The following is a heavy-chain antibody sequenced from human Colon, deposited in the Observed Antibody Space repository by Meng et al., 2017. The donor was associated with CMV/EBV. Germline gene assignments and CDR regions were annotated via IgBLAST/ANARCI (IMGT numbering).Heavy chain of an antibody. J-gene: IGHJ4*02. CDR2: ISYNANHK. CDR1: GFSFSSYT. V-gene: IGHV3-30-3*01. CDR3: ARVMTGYQLLSNLGDY. D-gene: IGHD2-2*01. Sequence: GESLKISRAASGFSFSSYTMHWVRQAPGKGLEWVAIISYNANHKFYADSVKGRFTISRDNFKNTLYLQMDSLTSEDTAVYYCARVMTGYQLLSNLGDYWGQGTLVTVSS.